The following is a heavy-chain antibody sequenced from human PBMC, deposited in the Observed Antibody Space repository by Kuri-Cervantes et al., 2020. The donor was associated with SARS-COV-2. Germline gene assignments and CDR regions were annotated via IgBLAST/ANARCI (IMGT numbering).Heavy chain of an antibody. CDR3: CTPRTTGAFDI. CDR1: GFPFNTYT. Sequence: GESLKISCAASGFPFNTYTMNWVRQAPGKGLERVSSISSSGNYVYYADSVTGRFTISRDNARNSLSLQMNSLRAEDTAVYYCCTPRTTGAFDIWGQGTMVTVSS. J-gene: IGHJ3*02. D-gene: IGHD1-7*01. CDR2: ISSSGNYV. V-gene: IGHV3-21*01.